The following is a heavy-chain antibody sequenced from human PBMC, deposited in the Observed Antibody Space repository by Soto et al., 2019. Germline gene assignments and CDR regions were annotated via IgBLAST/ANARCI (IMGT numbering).Heavy chain of an antibody. CDR2: TYYGSKWYN. CDR3: ARDRDYRWIYYYYYSMDV. J-gene: IGHJ6*02. Sequence: SQTLSLTCAISGDSVSSNSAAWNWIRQSPSRGLEWLGRTYYGSKWYNDYAVSVKSRITINPDTSKNQFSLQLNSVTPEDTAVYYCARDRDYRWIYYYYYSMDVWGQGTTVTVS. CDR1: GDSVSSNSAA. V-gene: IGHV6-1*01. D-gene: IGHD4-17*01.